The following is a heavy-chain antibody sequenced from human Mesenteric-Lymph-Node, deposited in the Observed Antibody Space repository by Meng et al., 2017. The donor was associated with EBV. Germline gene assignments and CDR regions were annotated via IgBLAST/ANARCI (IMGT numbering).Heavy chain of an antibody. V-gene: IGHV4-4*02. Sequence: QVQLQESGPGLVKPSGTLSLTCAVSSGSISNSNCWSWVRQPPGKGLQWIGEIFHSGGTNYNPSLKSRVTISVDKSKNQFSLKVNSLTAADTAVYYCARITFGGAIGDWGQGTLVTVSS. J-gene: IGHJ4*02. CDR2: IFHSGGT. D-gene: IGHD3-16*02. CDR3: ARITFGGAIGD. CDR1: SGSISNSNC.